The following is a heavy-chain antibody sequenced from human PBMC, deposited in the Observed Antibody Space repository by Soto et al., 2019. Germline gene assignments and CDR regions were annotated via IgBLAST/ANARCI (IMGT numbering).Heavy chain of an antibody. D-gene: IGHD6-13*01. Sequence: XGALRLSCAASGFTFSSYTMHWVRQAPGKGLEWVSSISTGSSYIYYADSLKGRFTISRDNAGNSLYLQMNSLRAEDTAVYYCAREMKQLVQEGFLQNWGQGPLVTVSS. CDR3: AREMKQLVQEGFLQN. V-gene: IGHV3-21*01. J-gene: IGHJ1*01. CDR2: ISTGSSYI. CDR1: GFTFSSYT.